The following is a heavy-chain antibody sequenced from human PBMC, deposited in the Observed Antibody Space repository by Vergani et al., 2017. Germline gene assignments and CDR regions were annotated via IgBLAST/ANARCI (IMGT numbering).Heavy chain of an antibody. CDR3: GRIRKRLSFNGMDV. Sequence: LLESGGGLVQPGGSLRLTCAASEFTFSNYAMNWVRQAPGKALEWLAHIFSNDEKSYSTSLESRLTISKDTSKSQVVLTMTNMDPVDTATYYCGRIRKRLSFNGMDVWGQGTTVTVSS. V-gene: IGHV2-26*01. J-gene: IGHJ6*02. CDR1: EFTFSNYAM. CDR2: IFSNDEK. D-gene: IGHD3-16*01.